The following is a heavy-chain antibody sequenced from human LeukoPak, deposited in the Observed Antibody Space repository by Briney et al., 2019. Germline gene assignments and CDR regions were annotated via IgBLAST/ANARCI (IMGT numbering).Heavy chain of an antibody. CDR3: ARADYDFWSGYYLPFDY. CDR1: GGSIGSGSYY. CDR2: IYTSGST. Sequence: PSQTLSLTCTVSGGSIGSGSYYWSWIRQPAGKGLEWIGRIYTSGSTNYNPSLKSRVTISVDTSKNQFSLKLSSVTAADTAVYYCARADYDFWSGYYLPFDYWGQGTLVTVSS. V-gene: IGHV4-61*02. D-gene: IGHD3-3*01. J-gene: IGHJ4*02.